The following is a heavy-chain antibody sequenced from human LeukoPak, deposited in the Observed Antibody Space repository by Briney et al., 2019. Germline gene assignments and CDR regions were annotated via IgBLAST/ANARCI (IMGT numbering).Heavy chain of an antibody. V-gene: IGHV3-23*01. CDR3: ARRGPYYFDF. CDR2: VSASGSIT. D-gene: IGHD3-16*01. J-gene: IGHJ4*02. CDR1: AFIFSNYD. Sequence: GGSLRLSCAGSAFIFSNYDMTWVRQAPGKGLEYVSGVSASGSITYYPDPVKGRFTISRDNSKSTVFLQVNSLRVEDTAVYYCARRGPYYFDFWGQGTLVTVSS.